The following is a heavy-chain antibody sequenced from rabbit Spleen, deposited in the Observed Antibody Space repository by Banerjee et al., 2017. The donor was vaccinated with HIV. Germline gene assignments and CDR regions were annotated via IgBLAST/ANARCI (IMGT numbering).Heavy chain of an antibody. J-gene: IGHJ4*01. V-gene: IGHV1S40*01. CDR1: GFSFSNRYW. D-gene: IGHD4-1*01. Sequence: QSLEESGGDLVKPGASLTLTCTASGFSFSNRYWICWVRQAPGKGLEWIACIDTGSSGDTYYASWAKGRFTISKTASTTVTLQMTSLTAADTATYFCARDLDDVIGWNFGWWGPGTLVTVS. CDR2: IDTGSSGDT. CDR3: ARDLDDVIGWNFGW.